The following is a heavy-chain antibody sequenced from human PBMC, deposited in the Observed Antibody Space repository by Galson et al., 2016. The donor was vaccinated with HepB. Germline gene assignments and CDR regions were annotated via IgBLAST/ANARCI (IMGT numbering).Heavy chain of an antibody. CDR3: ARENFWKLDQ. V-gene: IGHV3-7*03. CDR1: GFSFSRYW. Sequence: SLRLSCAASGFSFSRYWMAWVRQAPGKGLEWVGNIKADGNENDYVGSVKGRFTMSRDNAQKSLFLQMTNLGAEDTAVYYCARENFWKLDQWGQGTLVTVSS. J-gene: IGHJ5*02. CDR2: IKADGNEN. D-gene: IGHD3-3*01.